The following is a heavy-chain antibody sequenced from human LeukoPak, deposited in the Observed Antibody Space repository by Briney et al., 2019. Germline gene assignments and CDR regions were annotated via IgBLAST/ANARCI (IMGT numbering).Heavy chain of an antibody. V-gene: IGHV3-23*01. D-gene: IGHD3-10*01. J-gene: IGHJ4*02. CDR1: GFTFTTYA. CDR3: AREGSTLGSYGSGSPYNFDY. CDR2: ISGSGGST. Sequence: GGSLRLSCAASGFTFTTYAMSWVRQAPGKGLEWVSAISGSGGSTYYADSVKGRFTISRDNSKNTLYLQMNSLRAEDTAVYYCAREGSTLGSYGSGSPYNFDYWGQGTLVTVSS.